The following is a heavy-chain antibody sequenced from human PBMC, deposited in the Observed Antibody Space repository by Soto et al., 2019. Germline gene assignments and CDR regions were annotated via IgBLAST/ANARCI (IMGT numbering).Heavy chain of an antibody. D-gene: IGHD3-3*01. CDR2: ISADGSDK. V-gene: IGHV3-30*18. Sequence: QVQLVGSGGGVVQPGRSLRLSCAASGFTFSNFGMHWGRQAPGKGLEWVAAISADGSDKYFSDSVKGRFTISRDNSKNTLFLQMNSLRVEDTAVYYCTKGSEVARQELDYWGQGTLVTVSS. CDR3: TKGSEVARQELDY. J-gene: IGHJ4*02. CDR1: GFTFSNFG.